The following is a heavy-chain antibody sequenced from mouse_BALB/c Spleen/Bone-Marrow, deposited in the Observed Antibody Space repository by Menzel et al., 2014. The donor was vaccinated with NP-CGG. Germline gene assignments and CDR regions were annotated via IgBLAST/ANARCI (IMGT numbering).Heavy chain of an antibody. Sequence: VESGGGLVQPGGSRKLSCAASGFTFXSFGMHWVRQAPEKGLEWVAYISNGSSTIYYADTVKGRFTISRDNPKNTLFLQMTSLRSEDTAMYYCAXKGAMITXYYAMDYWGQXTSVTXSP. CDR2: ISNGSSTI. V-gene: IGHV5-17*02. CDR1: GFTFXSFG. D-gene: IGHD2-4*01. CDR3: AXKGAMITXYYAMDY. J-gene: IGHJ4*01.